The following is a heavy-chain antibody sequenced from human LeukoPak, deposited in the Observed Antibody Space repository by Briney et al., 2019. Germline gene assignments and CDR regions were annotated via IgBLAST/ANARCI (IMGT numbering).Heavy chain of an antibody. CDR2: IYPGDSDI. J-gene: IGHJ5*02. CDR1: GYSFTSYW. CDR3: ATQETATGRFDP. V-gene: IGHV5-51*01. Sequence: GESLKISCKGSGYSFTSYWIGWVRQMPGKGLEWMGVIYPGDSDIRYSLSFQGQVTISVDKSISTAYLHWSSLKASDTAMYYCATQETATGRFDPWGQGTLVTVSS.